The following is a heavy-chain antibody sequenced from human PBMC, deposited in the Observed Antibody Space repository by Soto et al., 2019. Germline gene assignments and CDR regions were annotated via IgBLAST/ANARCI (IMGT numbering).Heavy chain of an antibody. CDR1: GGSLSGYH. V-gene: IGHV4-34*01. J-gene: IGHJ6*02. Sequence: SETLSLTCGVYGGSLSGYHWSWIRQPPGKGLEWIGEISHTGSTKYNPSLESRVTISIDTSKNQFSLNLNSVTAADTAVYYCATGHDSREVYHYYGMDVWGQGTTVT. CDR3: ATGHDSREVYHYYGMDV. D-gene: IGHD7-27*01. CDR2: ISHTGST.